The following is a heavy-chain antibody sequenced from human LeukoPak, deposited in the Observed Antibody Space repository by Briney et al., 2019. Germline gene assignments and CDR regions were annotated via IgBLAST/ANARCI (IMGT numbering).Heavy chain of an antibody. V-gene: IGHV3-48*03. D-gene: IGHD2-15*01. J-gene: IGHJ4*02. CDR2: ISSSGSPI. CDR3: ARDRGGRTGLDD. Sequence: PGGSLRLSCAASGFTFSSYDMNWVRQAPGKGLEWVSYISSSGSPIYYADSVKGRLTISRDNAENSLYLQMNSLRAEDTAVYYCARDRGGRTGLDDWGQGTLVTVSS. CDR1: GFTFSSYD.